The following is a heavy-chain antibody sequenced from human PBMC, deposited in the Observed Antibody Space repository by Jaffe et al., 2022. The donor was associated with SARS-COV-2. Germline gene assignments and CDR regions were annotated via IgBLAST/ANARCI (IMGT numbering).Heavy chain of an antibody. CDR1: GYTFSSYG. D-gene: IGHD3-22*01. V-gene: IGHV1-18*01. CDR2: ISAHNSNT. J-gene: IGHJ6*02. CDR3: ARGARNYYDSSGYGGMDV. Sequence: QVQLVQSGAEVKKPGASVKVSCKASGYTFSSYGVSWVRQAPGQGLEWMGWISAHNSNTNYAQNLQGRVTMTTDTSTSTAYMELRSLRSDDTAVYYCARGARNYYDSSGYGGMDVWGQGTTVTVSS.